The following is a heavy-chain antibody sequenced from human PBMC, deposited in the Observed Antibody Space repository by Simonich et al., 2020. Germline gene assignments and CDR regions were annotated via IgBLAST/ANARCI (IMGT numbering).Heavy chain of an antibody. CDR2: INSSSSTI. V-gene: IGHV3-48*01. CDR3: ARDSSYYAFDI. J-gene: IGHJ3*02. Sequence: EVQLVESGGGLVQPGGSLRLSCAASGLTFSSYSMNWGRQAPGKGREWFSYINSSSSTIYYADSVKGRFTISRDNAKNSLYLQMNSLRAEDTAVYYCARDSSYYAFDIWGQGTMVTVSS. CDR1: GLTFSSYS. D-gene: IGHD5-12*01.